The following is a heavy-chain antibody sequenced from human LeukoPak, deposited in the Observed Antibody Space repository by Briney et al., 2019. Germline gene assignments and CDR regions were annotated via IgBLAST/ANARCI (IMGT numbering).Heavy chain of an antibody. CDR1: GYTFTSYG. CDR2: ISGYNGNT. V-gene: IGHV1-18*04. Sequence: GASVKVSCKASGYTFTSYGISWVRQAPGQGLEWMGWISGYNGNTNYAQKLRGRVTMTTDTSTSTAYMELRSLRSDDTAVYYCARDPRYRGYCSSTSCHWMDYWGQGTLVTVSS. J-gene: IGHJ4*02. CDR3: ARDPRYRGYCSSTSCHWMDY. D-gene: IGHD2-2*01.